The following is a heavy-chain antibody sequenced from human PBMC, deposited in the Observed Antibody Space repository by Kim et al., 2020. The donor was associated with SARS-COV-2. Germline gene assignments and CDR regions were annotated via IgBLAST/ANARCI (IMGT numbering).Heavy chain of an antibody. V-gene: IGHV4-4*02. Sequence: SETLSLTCAVSGGSISSSNWWSWVRQPPGKGLEWIGEIYHSGSTNYNPSLKSRVTISVDKSKNQFSLKLSSVTAADTAVYYCARDRQVVPAAMLNYYYYGMDVWGQGTTVTVSS. J-gene: IGHJ6*02. CDR2: IYHSGST. CDR1: GGSISSSNW. D-gene: IGHD2-2*01. CDR3: ARDRQVVPAAMLNYYYYGMDV.